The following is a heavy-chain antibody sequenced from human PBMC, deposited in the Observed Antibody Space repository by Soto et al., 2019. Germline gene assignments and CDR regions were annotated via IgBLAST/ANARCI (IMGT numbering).Heavy chain of an antibody. V-gene: IGHV2-5*02. Sequence: QITLKESGPTLVKPTQTLTLTCTFSGFSLSSTRMAVGWIRQPPGKALEWLALIYWDDDKRYSPFPKSRLTITKDTSKNQAVLTMSNMDPVDTARYYCAHIVVAGLGYYFDYWGQGTLVTVSS. CDR3: AHIVVAGLGYYFDY. J-gene: IGHJ4*02. CDR2: IYWDDDK. CDR1: GFSLSSTRMA. D-gene: IGHD6-19*01.